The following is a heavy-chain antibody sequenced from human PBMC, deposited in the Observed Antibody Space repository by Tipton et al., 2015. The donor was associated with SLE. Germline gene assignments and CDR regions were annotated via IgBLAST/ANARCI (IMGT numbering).Heavy chain of an antibody. V-gene: IGHV3-73*01. CDR2: IRSKANSYAT. Sequence: SLRLSCAASGFTFSGSTMHWVRQASGKGLEWVGRIRSKANSYATAYAASVKGRFTISRDDSKNTAYLQMNSLKTEDMAVYYCTRHDPVNYYYYMDVWGKGTTVTVSS. CDR3: TRHDPVNYYYYMDV. J-gene: IGHJ6*03. CDR1: GFTFSGST.